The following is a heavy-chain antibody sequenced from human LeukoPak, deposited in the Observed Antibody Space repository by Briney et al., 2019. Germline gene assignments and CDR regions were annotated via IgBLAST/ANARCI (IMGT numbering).Heavy chain of an antibody. CDR2: IYPGDSDI. D-gene: IGHD6-19*01. V-gene: IGHV5-51*01. Sequence: KPGESLKISCMGSGYSFTSHWIGWVRPMPGRGLEWMGIIYPGDSDIRYTPSFQSQITISADKSISTAYLQWSSLKASETAMYFWARHYFNDIGGWTNYFDYWGQGTLVTVSS. J-gene: IGHJ4*02. CDR1: GYSFTSHW. CDR3: ARHYFNDIGGWTNYFDY.